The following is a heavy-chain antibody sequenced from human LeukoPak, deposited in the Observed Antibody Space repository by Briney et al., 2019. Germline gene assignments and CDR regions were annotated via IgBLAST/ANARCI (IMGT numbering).Heavy chain of an antibody. CDR2: ISSSGSTI. D-gene: IGHD6-13*01. CDR3: AKVSSSGGYYYYYMDV. J-gene: IGHJ6*03. Sequence: GGSLRLSCAASGFTFSTYTMNWVRQAPGKGLEWVSYISSSGSTIYYADSVKGRFTISRDNSKNTLYLQMNSLRAEDTAVYYCAKVSSSGGYYYYYMDVWGKGTTVTISS. V-gene: IGHV3-48*01. CDR1: GFTFSTYT.